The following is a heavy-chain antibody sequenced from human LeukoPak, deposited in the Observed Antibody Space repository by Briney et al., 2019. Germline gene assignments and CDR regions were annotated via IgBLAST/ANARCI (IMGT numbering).Heavy chain of an antibody. V-gene: IGHV1-2*02. Sequence: GASVKVSCKASEYTFTGYYMHWVRQAPGQGLEWMGWINPNSGATDYAQNFQGRVTLTRDTSISTAYMELSRLRSDDTAVYYCASGYRFGHWGQGTLVTVSS. CDR3: ASGYRFGH. D-gene: IGHD5-18*01. J-gene: IGHJ4*01. CDR1: EYTFTGYY. CDR2: INPNSGAT.